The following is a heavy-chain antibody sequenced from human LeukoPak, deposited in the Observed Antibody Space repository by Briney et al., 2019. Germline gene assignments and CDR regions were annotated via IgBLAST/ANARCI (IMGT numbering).Heavy chain of an antibody. CDR3: ARHVFRNWFDP. Sequence: SETLSHTCAVSGYSISSGYYWGWIRQPPGKGLEWIGSIYHSGSTYYNPSLKSRVTISVDTSKNQFSLKLSSVTAADTAVYYCARHVFRNWFDPWGQGTLVTVSS. CDR2: IYHSGST. V-gene: IGHV4-38-2*01. CDR1: GYSISSGYY. D-gene: IGHD2-21*01. J-gene: IGHJ5*02.